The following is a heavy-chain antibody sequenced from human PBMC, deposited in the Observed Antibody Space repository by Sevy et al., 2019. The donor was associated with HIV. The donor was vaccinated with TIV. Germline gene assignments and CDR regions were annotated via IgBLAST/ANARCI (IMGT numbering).Heavy chain of an antibody. CDR1: GFTFSSYG. D-gene: IGHD4-17*01. Sequence: GGSLRLSCAASGFTFSSYGMHWVRQAPGKGLEWVAVIWYDGSNKYYADSVKGRFTISRDNSKNTRYLQMNSLRAEDTAVYYWARDSLATVVTPADYWGQGTLVTVSS. CDR3: ARDSLATVVTPADY. CDR2: IWYDGSNK. V-gene: IGHV3-33*01. J-gene: IGHJ4*02.